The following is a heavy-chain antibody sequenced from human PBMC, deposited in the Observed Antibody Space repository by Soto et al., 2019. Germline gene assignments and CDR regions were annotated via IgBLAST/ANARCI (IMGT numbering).Heavy chain of an antibody. CDR3: AKAGSSWSYFDY. J-gene: IGHJ4*02. D-gene: IGHD6-13*01. CDR2: ISYDGSNK. Sequence: PGGSLRLSCAASGFTFSSYGMHWVRQAPGKGLEWVAVISYDGSNKYYADSVKGRFTISRDNSKNTLYLQMNSLRAEDTAVYYCAKAGSSWSYFDYWGQGTLVTVSP. V-gene: IGHV3-30*18. CDR1: GFTFSSYG.